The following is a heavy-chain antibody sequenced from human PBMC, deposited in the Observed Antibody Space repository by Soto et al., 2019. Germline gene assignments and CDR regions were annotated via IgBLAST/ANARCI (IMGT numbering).Heavy chain of an antibody. CDR2: ISSNGSST. J-gene: IGHJ3*02. Sequence: HPGGSLRLSCAASGFTFSSYAMHWVRQAPGKGLEYVSAISSNGSSTYYANSVKGRFTISRDNSKNTLYLQMGSLRAEDMAVYYCARDYGGYCSSTSCQNHDAFDIWGQGTMVTVSS. CDR3: ARDYGGYCSSTSCQNHDAFDI. D-gene: IGHD2-2*01. V-gene: IGHV3-64*01. CDR1: GFTFSSYA.